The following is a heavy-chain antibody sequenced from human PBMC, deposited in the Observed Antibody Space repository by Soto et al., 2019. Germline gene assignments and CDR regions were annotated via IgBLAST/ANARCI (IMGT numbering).Heavy chain of an antibody. J-gene: IGHJ5*02. CDR3: ATLLRGVIRTLNWFDP. Sequence: SETLSITSTVSGGCISSYYWSWIQQPPGKGLEWIGYIYYSGSTNYNPSLKSRVTISVYTSKNQFSIKLSSVSAADMAVYYCATLLRGVIRTLNWFDPWGQGTLVTVS. CDR2: IYYSGST. V-gene: IGHV4-59*08. CDR1: GGCISSYY. D-gene: IGHD3-10*01.